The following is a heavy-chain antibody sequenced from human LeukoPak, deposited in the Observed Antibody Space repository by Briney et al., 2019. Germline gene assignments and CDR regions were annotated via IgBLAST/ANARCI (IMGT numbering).Heavy chain of an antibody. V-gene: IGHV1-18*01. J-gene: IGHJ4*02. CDR1: GYTFTIYG. CDR2: ISAYNGNT. D-gene: IGHD6-13*01. CDR3: ARGQEQLLFDY. Sequence: ASVTVSYKASGYTFTIYGISWVRQAPGQGREGMGWISAYNGNTNYAQKLQGRVTMTTDTSTSTAYMELRSLRSDDTAVYYCARGQEQLLFDYWGQGTLVTVSS.